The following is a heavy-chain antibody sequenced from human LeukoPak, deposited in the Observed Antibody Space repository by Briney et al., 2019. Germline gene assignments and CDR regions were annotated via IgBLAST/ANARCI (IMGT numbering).Heavy chain of an antibody. J-gene: IGHJ4*02. D-gene: IGHD2-15*01. Sequence: ASVKVSCKASGGTFSSYAISWVRQAPGQGLEWMGGIIPIFGTANYAQKFQGRVTITADKSTSTAYMELSSLRSEDTAVYYCARLPRGCSGGSCYLGFARGPPEDYWGQGTLVTVSS. CDR1: GGTFSSYA. CDR3: ARLPRGCSGGSCYLGFARGPPEDY. V-gene: IGHV1-69*06. CDR2: IIPIFGTA.